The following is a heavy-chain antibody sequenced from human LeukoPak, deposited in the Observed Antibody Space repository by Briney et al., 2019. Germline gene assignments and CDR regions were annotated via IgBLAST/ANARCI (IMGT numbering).Heavy chain of an antibody. CDR2: IYHSGST. J-gene: IGHJ4*02. CDR3: ARENSSGYGDY. D-gene: IGHD3-22*01. CDR1: GGSISSGGYY. Sequence: SETLSLTCTVSGGSISSGGYYWSWIRQPPGKGLEWIGYIYHSGSTYYNPSLKSRVTISVDRSKNQFSLKLSSVTAADTAVYYCARENSSGYGDYWGQGTLVTVSS. V-gene: IGHV4-30-2*01.